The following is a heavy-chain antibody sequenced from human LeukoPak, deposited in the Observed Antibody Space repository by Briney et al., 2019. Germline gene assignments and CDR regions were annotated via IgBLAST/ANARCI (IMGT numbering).Heavy chain of an antibody. Sequence: TGGSLRLSCAASGFTVSSNYMSWVRQAPGKGLEWVSIIYSGGSTFYADSVKGRFTISRDNSKNTLYFQMNSLRAEDTAVYYCARGGSYLSAFDIWGQGTMVTVS. V-gene: IGHV3-53*01. D-gene: IGHD1-26*01. CDR1: GFTVSSNY. J-gene: IGHJ3*02. CDR3: ARGGSYLSAFDI. CDR2: IYSGGST.